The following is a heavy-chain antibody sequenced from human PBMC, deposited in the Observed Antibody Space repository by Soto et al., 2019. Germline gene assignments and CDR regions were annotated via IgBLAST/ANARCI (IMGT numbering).Heavy chain of an antibody. CDR3: ARSSIEPRVFMYPFDS. V-gene: IGHV4-4*08. J-gene: IGHJ4*02. CDR1: GGSISSHY. D-gene: IGHD6-6*01. Sequence: PSETLSLTCTVSGGSISSHYWSWLRQPPGKGLERIGYIFHSGSTQYKSSLESRVAISLDTSKNQFSLRLNSVTAADTAVYYCARSSIEPRVFMYPFDSWGQGTLVTVSS. CDR2: IFHSGST.